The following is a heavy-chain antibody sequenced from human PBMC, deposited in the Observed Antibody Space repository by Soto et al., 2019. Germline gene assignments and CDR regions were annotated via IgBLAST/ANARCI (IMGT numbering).Heavy chain of an antibody. CDR2: ISSSSYI. CDR1: GFTFSSYS. J-gene: IGHJ5*02. V-gene: IGHV3-21*01. Sequence: EVQLVESGGGLVKPGGSLRLSCAASGFTFSSYSMNWVRQAPGKGLEWVSSISSSSYIYYADSVKGRFTISRDNAKNSLYLQMNSLRAEDTAVYYCAREANYPNWFDPRGQGTLVTVSS. CDR3: AREANYPNWFDP. D-gene: IGHD1-7*01.